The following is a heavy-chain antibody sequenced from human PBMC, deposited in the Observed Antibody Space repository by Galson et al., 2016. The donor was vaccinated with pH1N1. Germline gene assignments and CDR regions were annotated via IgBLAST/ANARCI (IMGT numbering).Heavy chain of an antibody. D-gene: IGHD6-19*01. CDR1: GFAFSSYE. CDR3: ARPAEQQWLVILPFGY. V-gene: IGHV3-48*03. CDR2: ISRSGSTI. Sequence: SLRLSCAASGFAFSSYEMNWVRQAPGKGLEWVSHISRSGSTIHYADSAKGRFTVSRDNAKNSRYLQMNSLRAEDTAVYYCARPAEQQWLVILPFGYWGQGILVTVSS. J-gene: IGHJ4*02.